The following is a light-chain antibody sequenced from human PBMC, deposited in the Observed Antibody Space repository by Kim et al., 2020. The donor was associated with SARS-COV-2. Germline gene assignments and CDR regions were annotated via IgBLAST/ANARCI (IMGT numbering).Light chain of an antibody. V-gene: IGKV3-15*01. CDR2: DAS. CDR1: QSVSSD. CDR3: QQYNDWPLT. Sequence: SMSPGYSATLSCRASQSVSSDLAWYQHKPGQAPRLLIYDASSRATGIPATFSGSGSGTEFTLTISSLQSEDFAIYYCQQYNDWPLTFGGGTKLEI. J-gene: IGKJ4*01.